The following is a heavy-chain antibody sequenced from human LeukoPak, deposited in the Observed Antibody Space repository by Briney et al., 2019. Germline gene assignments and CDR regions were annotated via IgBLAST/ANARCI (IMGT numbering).Heavy chain of an antibody. V-gene: IGHV5-51*01. Sequence: GGALQISCKGAGYSFNNYWIGGVRPLPGKGLEGMGIIYPCDSATRYSPSFQGQVTISAAKSISTAYLQWSSLRASDTAMYYCAREFYGGKNTYNWFDHWGQGTLVTVSS. D-gene: IGHD4-23*01. CDR3: AREFYGGKNTYNWFDH. CDR2: IYPCDSAT. J-gene: IGHJ5*02. CDR1: GYSFNNYW.